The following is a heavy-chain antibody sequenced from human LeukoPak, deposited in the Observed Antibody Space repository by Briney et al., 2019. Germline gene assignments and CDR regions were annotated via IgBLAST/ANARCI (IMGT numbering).Heavy chain of an antibody. J-gene: IGHJ6*02. CDR3: AARGGGDYYGMDV. D-gene: IGHD3-16*01. CDR1: GFILSDHY. Sequence: GGSLRLSCAASGFILSDHYMDWVRQAPGKGLEWVGRTGNKANSYTTEYAASVKGRFTISRDNAKNTLYLQMDSLRAEDTAVYYCAARGGGDYYGMDVWGQGTTVTVSS. CDR2: TGNKANSYTT. V-gene: IGHV3-72*01.